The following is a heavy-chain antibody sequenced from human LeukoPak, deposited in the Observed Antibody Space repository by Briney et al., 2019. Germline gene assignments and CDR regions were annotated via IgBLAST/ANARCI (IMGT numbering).Heavy chain of an antibody. CDR1: GFTFSDYY. J-gene: IGHJ4*02. D-gene: IGHD3-16*02. CDR3: ASYGYDYVWGSYRPFDY. Sequence: PGGSLRLSCAASGFTFSDYYMSWIRQAPGKGLEWVSYISSSGSTIYYADSVKGRFTISRDNSKNTLYLQMNSLRAEDTAVYYCASYGYDYVWGSYRPFDYWGQGTLVTVSS. CDR2: ISSSGSTI. V-gene: IGHV3-11*01.